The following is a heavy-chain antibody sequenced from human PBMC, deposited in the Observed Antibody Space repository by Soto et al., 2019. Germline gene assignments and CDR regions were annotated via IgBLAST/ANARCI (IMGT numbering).Heavy chain of an antibody. V-gene: IGHV3-23*01. CDR1: GFSFSSYA. CDR2: ISGSGGST. D-gene: IGHD3-22*01. J-gene: IGHJ4*02. Sequence: GGSLRLSCAASGFSFSSYAMSWVRRAPGKGLEWVSAISGSGGSTYYTDSVKGRFTISRDNSKNTLYLQMNSLRAEDTAVYYCAKSGYYYPSDKVYFDYWGQGTLVTVSS. CDR3: AKSGYYYPSDKVYFDY.